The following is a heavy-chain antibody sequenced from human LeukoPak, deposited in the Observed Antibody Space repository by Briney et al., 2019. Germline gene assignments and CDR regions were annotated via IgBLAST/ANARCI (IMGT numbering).Heavy chain of an antibody. J-gene: IGHJ4*02. V-gene: IGHV1-18*01. CDR2: ISAYNGNT. CDR1: GYTFTSYR. D-gene: IGHD3-16*01. Sequence: GASVKVSCKASGYTFTSYRISWVRQAPGQGLEWMGWISAYNGNTDYAQSLQGRVTMTIDTSTSTVYMELRSLRSDDTAVYYCARDVGRSYDLDYWGQGTLVTVSS. CDR3: ARDVGRSYDLDY.